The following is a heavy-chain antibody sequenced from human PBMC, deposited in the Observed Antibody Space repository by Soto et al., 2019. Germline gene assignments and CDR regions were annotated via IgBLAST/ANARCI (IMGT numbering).Heavy chain of an antibody. CDR1: GGSISNYS. J-gene: IGHJ5*02. CDR3: ARDIRMVRGVIIGYSWFDP. V-gene: IGHV4-4*07. D-gene: IGHD3-10*01. CDR2: IYTSGST. Sequence: QVQLQESGPGLVKPSETLSLTCTVSGGSISNYSWSWIRQPAGKGLEWIGRIYTSGSTNHNPSLKSRVTMSVDTSKNQVSLKLSSVTAADTAVYYCARDIRMVRGVIIGYSWFDPWGQGTLVTVSS.